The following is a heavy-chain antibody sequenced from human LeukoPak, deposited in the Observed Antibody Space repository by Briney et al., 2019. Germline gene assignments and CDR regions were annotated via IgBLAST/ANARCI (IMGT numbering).Heavy chain of an antibody. CDR2: IYYSGST. CDR1: GGSISSSSYY. J-gene: IGHJ4*02. D-gene: IGHD6-19*01. V-gene: IGHV4-39*07. Sequence: SETLSLTCTVSGGSISSSSYYWGWIRQPPGKGLEWIGSIYYSGSTYYNPSLKSRVTISVDTSKNQFSLKLSSVTAADTAVYYCARESNSGWYDWGQGTLVTVSS. CDR3: ARESNSGWYD.